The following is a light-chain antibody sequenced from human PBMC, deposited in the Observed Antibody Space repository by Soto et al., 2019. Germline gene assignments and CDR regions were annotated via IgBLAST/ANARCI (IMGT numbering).Light chain of an antibody. CDR2: EAS. V-gene: IGKV3-11*01. CDR1: QSVRSY. Sequence: EIVLTQSPATLSLSPGERATLSCRASQSVRSYLAWYQQKPGQAPRLLIYEASNRATGIPSRVSGSGSGTGFTLTISSLEPEDFAVYYCQQRSDWPLTFGGGTKVELK. CDR3: QQRSDWPLT. J-gene: IGKJ4*01.